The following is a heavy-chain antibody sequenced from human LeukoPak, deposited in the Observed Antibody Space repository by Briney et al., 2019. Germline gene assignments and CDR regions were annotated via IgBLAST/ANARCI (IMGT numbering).Heavy chain of an antibody. CDR1: GFTFSSYW. J-gene: IGHJ2*01. Sequence: PGGSLRLSCAASGFTFSSYWMSWVRQAPGKGLEWVSAISGSGGSTYYADSVKGRFTISRDNSKNTLYLQMNSLRAEDTAVYYCAKDPYYDSSGAAPSYWYFDLWGRGTLVTVSS. V-gene: IGHV3-23*01. D-gene: IGHD3-22*01. CDR3: AKDPYYDSSGAAPSYWYFDL. CDR2: ISGSGGST.